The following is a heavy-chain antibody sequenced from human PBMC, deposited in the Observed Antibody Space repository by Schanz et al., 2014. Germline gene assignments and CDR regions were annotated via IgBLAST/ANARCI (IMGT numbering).Heavy chain of an antibody. CDR3: AKDLISGWSGFDY. D-gene: IGHD6-19*01. Sequence: DVQLVDSGGGLVQPGGSLRLSCAGSGFTFSSYAMSWVRQTPGKGLQWVSITYSGGSTYYADSVKGRFTISRDNSKNTLYLLMNSLRAEDTAVYYCAKDLISGWSGFDYWGQGTLVTVSS. CDR2: TYSGGST. J-gene: IGHJ4*02. CDR1: GFTFSSYA. V-gene: IGHV3-66*01.